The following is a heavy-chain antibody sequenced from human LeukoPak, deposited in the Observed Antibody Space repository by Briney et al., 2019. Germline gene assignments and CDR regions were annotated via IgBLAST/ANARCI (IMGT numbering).Heavy chain of an antibody. CDR3: ARDLLSFGEYLGGFDP. V-gene: IGHV4-38-2*02. CDR1: GYSISSGYY. J-gene: IGHJ5*02. D-gene: IGHD3-10*01. CDR2: MYHSGST. Sequence: SETLSLTCTVSGYSISSGYYWGWIRQPPGKGLEWIGSMYHSGSTYYNPSLKSRVTISVDTSKNQFSLKLSSVTAADTAVYYCARDLLSFGEYLGGFDPWGQGTLVTVSS.